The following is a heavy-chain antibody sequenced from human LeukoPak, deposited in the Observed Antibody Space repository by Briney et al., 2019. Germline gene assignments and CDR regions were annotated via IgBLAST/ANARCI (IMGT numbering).Heavy chain of an antibody. J-gene: IGHJ3*02. CDR3: ARGYHNRYYDSSGYDDAFDI. D-gene: IGHD3-22*01. V-gene: IGHV1-69*05. CDR1: GGTFSSYA. Sequence: SVKVSCKASGGTFSSYAISWVRQAPGQGLEWMGRIIPIFGTANYAQKFQGRVTITTDESTSTAYMELSSLRSEDTAVYYCARGYHNRYYDSSGYDDAFDIWGQGTMVTVSS. CDR2: IIPIFGTA.